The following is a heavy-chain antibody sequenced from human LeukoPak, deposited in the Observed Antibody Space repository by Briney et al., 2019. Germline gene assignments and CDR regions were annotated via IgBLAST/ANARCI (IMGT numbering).Heavy chain of an antibody. Sequence: PSETLSLTCTVSGDSISGYYWSWIRQPAGKGLEWIGRIYTSGSTNYNPSLKSRVTMSVDTSKNQFSLKLSSVTAADTAVYYCARVSGSYYSGYMDVWGKGTTVTVSS. CDR1: GDSISGYY. J-gene: IGHJ6*03. V-gene: IGHV4-4*07. CDR3: ARVSGSYYSGYMDV. CDR2: IYTSGST. D-gene: IGHD1-26*01.